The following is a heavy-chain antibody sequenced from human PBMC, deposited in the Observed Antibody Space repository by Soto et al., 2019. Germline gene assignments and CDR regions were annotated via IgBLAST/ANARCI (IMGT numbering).Heavy chain of an antibody. CDR2: SYYSGST. CDR1: GGSISSYD. D-gene: IGHD1-26*01. Sequence: PSETLSLTCAVSGGSISSYDWSWIRQPPGKGLEWIGYSYYSGSTNYNPSLKSRVTISVDTAKNQFSLKLSSVTAADTAVYYCARDTPSGSYSFDYWGQGTLVTVSS. CDR3: ARDTPSGSYSFDY. J-gene: IGHJ4*02. V-gene: IGHV4-59*12.